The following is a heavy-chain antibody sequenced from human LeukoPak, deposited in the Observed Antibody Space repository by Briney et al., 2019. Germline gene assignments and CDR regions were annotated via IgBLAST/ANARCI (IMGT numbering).Heavy chain of an antibody. CDR3: ARSSGYLFDP. CDR1: GGSFSGYY. D-gene: IGHD3-22*01. J-gene: IGHJ5*02. Sequence: NPSETLSLTCAVYGGSFSGYYWSWIRQPPGKGLEWIGEINHSGSTNYNPSLKSRVTISVDTSKNQFSLKLSSVSAADTAVYYCARSSGYLFDPWGQGILVTVSS. V-gene: IGHV4-34*01. CDR2: INHSGST.